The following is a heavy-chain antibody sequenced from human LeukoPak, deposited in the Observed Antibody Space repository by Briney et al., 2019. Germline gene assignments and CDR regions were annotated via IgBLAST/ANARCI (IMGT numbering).Heavy chain of an antibody. CDR2: ISSRGTTI. D-gene: IGHD1-1*01. CDR3: ARQSAWSDPLDH. Sequence: GGSLRLSCAASGFTFSDYYMNWIRQAPGKGLEWLSYISSRGTTINYADSVKGRFTISRDNAKSSVYLQMNSLRAEDTAVYYCARQSAWSDPLDHWRQEILVTVSS. V-gene: IGHV3-11*04. CDR1: GFTFSDYY. J-gene: IGHJ4*02.